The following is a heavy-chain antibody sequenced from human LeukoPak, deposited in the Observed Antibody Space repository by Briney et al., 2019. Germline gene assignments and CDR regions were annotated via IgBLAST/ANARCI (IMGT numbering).Heavy chain of an antibody. CDR1: GFTFSNHA. D-gene: IGHD4-17*01. Sequence: PGGSLRLSCAGSGFTFSNHAMSWVRQAPGKGLEWVSAISGSGGSTYYADSVKGRITISRDNSKNTLYLQMNSLRAEDTAVYYCAKTPKTRHGDYVDYWGQGTLVTVSS. CDR2: ISGSGGST. CDR3: AKTPKTRHGDYVDY. J-gene: IGHJ4*02. V-gene: IGHV3-23*01.